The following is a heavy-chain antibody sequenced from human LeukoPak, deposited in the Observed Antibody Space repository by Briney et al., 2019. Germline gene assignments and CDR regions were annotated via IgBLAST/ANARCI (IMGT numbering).Heavy chain of an antibody. CDR3: ARAGNYYDSSGYYYPNY. V-gene: IGHV3-7*01. CDR1: GFTFRSYW. Sequence: PGGSLRLSCAASGFTFRSYWMSWVRQAPGKGLEWVANIKQDGSEKYYVDSVKGRFTISRDNAKNSLYLQMNSLRAEDTAVYYCARAGNYYDSSGYYYPNYWGQGTLVTVSS. J-gene: IGHJ4*02. D-gene: IGHD3-22*01. CDR2: IKQDGSEK.